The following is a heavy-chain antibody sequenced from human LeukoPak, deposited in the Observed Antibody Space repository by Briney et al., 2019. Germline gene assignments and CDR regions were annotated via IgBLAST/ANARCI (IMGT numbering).Heavy chain of an antibody. V-gene: IGHV4-30-4*08. CDR2: IYYSGST. CDR1: GGSINSGDYY. D-gene: IGHD6-13*01. Sequence: ASQTLSLTCTVSGGSINSGDYYWSWIRQLPGKGLEWIGYIYYSGSTYYPPSLKSRVTISLDTSKNQFSLKLSSVTAADTAVCYCARGGGNSWLELFDLWGQGALVTVSS. J-gene: IGHJ4*02. CDR3: ARGGGNSWLELFDL.